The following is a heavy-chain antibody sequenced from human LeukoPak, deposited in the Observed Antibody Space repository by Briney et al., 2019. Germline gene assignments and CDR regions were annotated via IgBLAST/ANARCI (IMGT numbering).Heavy chain of an antibody. CDR1: GYTVSSNY. CDR3: ASSGYSYGFDY. D-gene: IGHD5-18*01. V-gene: IGHV3-53*01. Sequence: QTGGSLRLSCAASGYTVSSNYMSWVRQAPGKGLEWVSVIYSGGSTYYADSVKGRFTISRDNSKNTLYLQMNSLRAEDTAVYYCASSGYSYGFDYWGQGTLVTVSS. J-gene: IGHJ4*02. CDR2: IYSGGST.